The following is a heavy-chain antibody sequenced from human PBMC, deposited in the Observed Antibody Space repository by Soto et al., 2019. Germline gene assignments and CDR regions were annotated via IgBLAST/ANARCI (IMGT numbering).Heavy chain of an antibody. Sequence: ESGGGVVQPGRSLRLSCAASGFTFSSYGMHWVRQAPGKGLEWVAVISYDGSNKYYADSVKGRITISRDNSKNTLYLQMNSLRAEDTAVYYCASLTYYFDYWGQGTLVTVSS. J-gene: IGHJ4*02. V-gene: IGHV3-30*03. CDR2: ISYDGSNK. CDR1: GFTFSSYG. CDR3: ASLTYYFDY.